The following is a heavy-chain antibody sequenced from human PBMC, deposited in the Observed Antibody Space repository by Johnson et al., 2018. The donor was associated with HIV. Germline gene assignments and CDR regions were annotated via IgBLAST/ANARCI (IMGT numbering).Heavy chain of an antibody. V-gene: IGHV3-30*02. J-gene: IGHJ3*02. CDR3: AKECGGDCYDAFDI. Sequence: YDGNNKSYADSVKGRFTISRDNSRSTLYLQMNSLRAEDTAAYYCAKECGGDCYDAFDIWGQGTMVTVSS. D-gene: IGHD2-21*02. CDR2: YDGNNK.